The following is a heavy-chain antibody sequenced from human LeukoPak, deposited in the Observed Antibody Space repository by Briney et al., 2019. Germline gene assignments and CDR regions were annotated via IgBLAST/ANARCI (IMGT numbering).Heavy chain of an antibody. CDR3: ARDEGRSTADYYMDV. CDR1: GYIFTNHG. J-gene: IGHJ6*03. D-gene: IGHD2-2*01. Sequence: ASVKVSCKASGYIFTNHGISWVRQAPGQGLEWMGWISAYNGNTNYTPKLQGRVTMTTDTSTSTAYMELRSLRSDDTAVYYCARDEGRSTADYYMDVWGKGTTVTISS. V-gene: IGHV1-18*01. CDR2: ISAYNGNT.